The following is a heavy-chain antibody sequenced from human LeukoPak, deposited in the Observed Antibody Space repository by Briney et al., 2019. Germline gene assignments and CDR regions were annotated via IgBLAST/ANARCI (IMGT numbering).Heavy chain of an antibody. V-gene: IGHV1-8*01. Sequence: ASVKVTCKASGYTFTSCDINWVRQATGQGLEWMGWMNPNSGNTGYGQSFQGRITMTRDISIGTAYMELSNLTSEDTAIYYCTRGSSGRRDNWGQGTLVTVSA. D-gene: IGHD6-19*01. J-gene: IGHJ4*02. CDR2: MNPNSGNT. CDR3: TRGSSGRRDN. CDR1: GYTFTSCD.